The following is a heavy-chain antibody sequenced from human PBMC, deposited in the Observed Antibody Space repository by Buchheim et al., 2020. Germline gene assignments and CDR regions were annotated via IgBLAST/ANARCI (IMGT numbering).Heavy chain of an antibody. CDR2: ISSSSSTI. CDR1: GFTFSSYS. CDR3: AAYYYDSSGTQEFDY. D-gene: IGHD3-22*01. V-gene: IGHV3-48*01. J-gene: IGHJ4*02. Sequence: EVQLVESGGGLVQPGGSLRLSCAASGFTFSSYSMNWVRQAPGKGLEWVSYISSSSSTIYYADSVKGRFTIYRDNDKNSLYLQMNSLRAEDTAVYYCAAYYYDSSGTQEFDYWGQGTL.